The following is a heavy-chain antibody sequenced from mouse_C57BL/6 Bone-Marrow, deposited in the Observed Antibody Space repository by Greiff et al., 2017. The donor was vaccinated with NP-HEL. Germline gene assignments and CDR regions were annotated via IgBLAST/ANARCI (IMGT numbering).Heavy chain of an antibody. V-gene: IGHV1-19*01. CDR3: ASYYYGSYWYFDV. CDR1: GYTFTDYY. CDR2: INPYNGGT. Sequence: VQLQQSGPVLVKPGASVKMSCKASGYTFTDYYMNWVKQSHGKSLEWIGVINPYNGGTSYNQKFKGKATLTVDKSSSTAYMELNSLTSEDSAVYYCASYYYGSYWYFDVWGTGTTVTVSS. D-gene: IGHD1-1*01. J-gene: IGHJ1*03.